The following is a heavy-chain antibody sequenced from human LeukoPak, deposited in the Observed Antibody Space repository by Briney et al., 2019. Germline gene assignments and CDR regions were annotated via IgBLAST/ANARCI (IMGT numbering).Heavy chain of an antibody. V-gene: IGHV1-2*02. CDR3: ARYYIEGRCFDY. CDR1: GYTSTGYY. CDR2: INPNSGGT. Sequence: RASVKVSCKASGYTSTGYYIHWVRQAPGQGLEWMGWINPNSGGTNYAQKFQGRVTMTRDTSIRTAYMELSRLRSDDTAMYYCARYYIEGRCFDYWGQGTLVTVSS. J-gene: IGHJ4*02. D-gene: IGHD3-10*01.